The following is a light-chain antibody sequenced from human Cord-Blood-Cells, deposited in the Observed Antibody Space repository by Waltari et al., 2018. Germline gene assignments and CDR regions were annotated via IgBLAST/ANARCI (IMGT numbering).Light chain of an antibody. V-gene: IGLV1-44*01. CDR3: AAWDDSLNGVV. J-gene: IGLJ2*01. CDR2: SNN. Sequence: QSVLPQPPSASGTPGQRVTISCSGSSSNIVSNTVNWYQQLPGTAPKLLIYSNNQRPSGVPDRFSGSKSGTSASLAISGLQSEDEAEYYCAAWDDSLNGVVFGGGTKLTVL. CDR1: SSNIVSNT.